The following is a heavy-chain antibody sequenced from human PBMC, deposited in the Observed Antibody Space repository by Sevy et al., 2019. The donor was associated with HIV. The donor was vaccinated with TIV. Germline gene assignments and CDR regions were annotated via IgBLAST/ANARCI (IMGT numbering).Heavy chain of an antibody. CDR1: GFTFSNYA. V-gene: IGHV3-30*04. J-gene: IGHJ4*02. D-gene: IGHD4-17*01. CDR2: ISYDGSNK. CDR3: AKDGHDYGDFYFNY. Sequence: GGSLRLSCAASGFTFSNYAMHWVRQAPGKGLEWVAVISYDGSNKYYADSVKGRFTISRDNAKNTLYLQMNNLRAEDTAVYYCAKDGHDYGDFYFNYWGQGTLVTVSS.